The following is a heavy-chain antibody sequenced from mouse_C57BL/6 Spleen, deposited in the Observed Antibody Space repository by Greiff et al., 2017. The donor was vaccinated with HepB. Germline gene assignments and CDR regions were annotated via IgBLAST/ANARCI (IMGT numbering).Heavy chain of an antibody. V-gene: IGHV5-6*02. CDR1: GFTFSSYG. CDR3: ARRWYYGSSYYFDY. Sequence: EVMLVESGGDLVKPGGSLKLSCAASGFTFSSYGMSWVRQTPDKRLEWVATISSGGSYTYYPDSVKGRFTISRDNAKNTLYLQMSSLKSEDTAMYYCARRWYYGSSYYFDYWGQGTTLTVSS. CDR2: ISSGGSYT. D-gene: IGHD1-1*01. J-gene: IGHJ2*01.